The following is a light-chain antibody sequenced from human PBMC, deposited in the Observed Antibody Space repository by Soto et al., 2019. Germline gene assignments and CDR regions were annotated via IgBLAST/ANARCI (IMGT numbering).Light chain of an antibody. CDR2: LGS. Sequence: EIVMTQSPLSLTVTPGEPASISCRSSQSLQHKNGHIYLDWYLQKPGQSTHLLIYLGSKRASGVPDRLSGIGSGSDFTLKISSVEAEDVGIYYCMQTLQTPFTFGPGTKVVI. V-gene: IGKV2-28*01. J-gene: IGKJ3*01. CDR1: QSLQHKNGHIY. CDR3: MQTLQTPFT.